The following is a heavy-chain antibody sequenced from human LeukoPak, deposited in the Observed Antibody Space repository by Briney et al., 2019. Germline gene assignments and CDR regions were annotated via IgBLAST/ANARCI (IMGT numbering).Heavy chain of an antibody. D-gene: IGHD5-12*01. CDR1: GFTFSSYS. CDR2: ITGSGGTT. V-gene: IGHV3-23*01. CDR3: AKWGGYGDY. Sequence: GGSLRLSCAASGFTFSSYSLTWVRQAPGKGLEWVSGITGSGGTTLYADSVKGRFTISRDNSKNTLYLQMNSLSAEDTAVYYCAKWGGYGDYWGQGTLVTVSS. J-gene: IGHJ4*01.